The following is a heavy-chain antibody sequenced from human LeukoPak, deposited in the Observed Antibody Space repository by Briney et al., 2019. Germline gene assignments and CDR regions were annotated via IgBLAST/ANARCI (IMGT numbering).Heavy chain of an antibody. CDR2: INHSGST. J-gene: IGHJ4*02. D-gene: IGHD2-15*01. V-gene: IGHV4-34*01. CDR1: GGSFSGYY. CDR3: ARLRPPGWYDNSPKRNAAGFDY. Sequence: PSETLSLTCAVYGGSFSGYYWSWIRQPPGKGLEWIGEINHSGSTNYNPSLKSRVTISVDTSKNQFSLKLSSVTAADTAVYYCARLRPPGWYDNSPKRNAAGFDYWGQGTLVTVSS.